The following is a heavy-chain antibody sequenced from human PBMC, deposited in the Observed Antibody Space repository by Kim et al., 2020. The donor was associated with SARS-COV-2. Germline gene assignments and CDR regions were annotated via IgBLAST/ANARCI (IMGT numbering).Heavy chain of an antibody. CDR3: AKHTRLNYCSGGSCSDFDS. CDR1: GDSISSGSYY. J-gene: IGHJ4*02. Sequence: SETLSLTCTVSGDSISSGSYYWGWMRQPPGKGLEWMGSIYYSRSTEYNPSLKSRVTISVHTSKNQFSLKLSSVTAADTAVYNCAKHTRLNYCSGGSCSDFDSWGQGTLVTVSS. CDR2: IYYSRST. V-gene: IGHV4-39*01. D-gene: IGHD2-15*01.